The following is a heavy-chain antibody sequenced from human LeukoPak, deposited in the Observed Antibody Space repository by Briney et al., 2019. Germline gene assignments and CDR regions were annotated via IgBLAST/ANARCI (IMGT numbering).Heavy chain of an antibody. Sequence: SVTVSCKASGGTFSSYAISWVRQAPGQGLEWMGGIIPIFGTENYVQKFQGRVTITADNSTSTAYMEPSSLRSEHTAVYYCARIPPPHPSNPYGNWFDPWGQGTLVTVSS. J-gene: IGHJ5*02. CDR1: GGTFSSYA. V-gene: IGHV1-69*06. D-gene: IGHD4-11*01. CDR2: IIPIFGTE. CDR3: ARIPPPHPSNPYGNWFDP.